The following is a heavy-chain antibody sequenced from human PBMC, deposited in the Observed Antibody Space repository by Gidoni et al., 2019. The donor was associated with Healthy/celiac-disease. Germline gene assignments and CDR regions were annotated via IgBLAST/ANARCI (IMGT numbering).Heavy chain of an antibody. D-gene: IGHD2-15*01. V-gene: IGHV3-21*01. Sequence: EVQLVESGGGLVKPGGSLRLSCAASGFTFSSYSMNWVRQAPGKGLEWVSSISSSSSYIYYADSVKGRFTISRDNAKNSLYLQMNSLRAEDTAVYYCARVGCSGGSCYSDYWGQGTLVTVSS. CDR3: ARVGCSGGSCYSDY. CDR2: ISSSSSYI. J-gene: IGHJ4*02. CDR1: GFTFSSYS.